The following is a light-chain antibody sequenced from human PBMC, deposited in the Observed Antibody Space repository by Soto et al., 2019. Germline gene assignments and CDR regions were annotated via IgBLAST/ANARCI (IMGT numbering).Light chain of an antibody. Sequence: EIVLTQSPATLSLSPGERATLSCTASQSISSYLAWYQKKPGQAPRILIYGASSRATGIPDRFSGSGSGTDFNLTISSLQPEDSAVYECQQYNSWMWTFGQGTKVDIK. V-gene: IGKV3-11*01. CDR3: QQYNSWMWT. J-gene: IGKJ1*01. CDR1: QSISSY. CDR2: GAS.